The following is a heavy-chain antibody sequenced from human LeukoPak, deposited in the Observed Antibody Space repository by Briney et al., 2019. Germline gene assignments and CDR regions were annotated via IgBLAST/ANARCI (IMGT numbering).Heavy chain of an antibody. CDR3: AARALYCSSTSCYYFDY. V-gene: IGHV1-69*01. D-gene: IGHD2-2*01. CDR2: IIPIFGTA. CDR1: GGTFSSYA. Sequence: GASVKVSCKASGGTFSSYAISWVRQAPGQGLECMGGIIPIFGTANYAQKFQGRVTITADESTSTAYMELSSLRSEDTAVYYCAARALYCSSTSCYYFDYWGQGTLVTVSS. J-gene: IGHJ4*02.